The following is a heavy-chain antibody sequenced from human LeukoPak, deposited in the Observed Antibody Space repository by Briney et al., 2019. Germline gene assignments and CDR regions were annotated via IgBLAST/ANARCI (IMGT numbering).Heavy chain of an antibody. J-gene: IGHJ6*03. D-gene: IGHD5-12*01. CDR2: ISYDGSKK. V-gene: IGHV3-30*03. CDR1: GFTFSSYG. CDR3: AREHSGYDFPGRDYYYMDV. Sequence: TGGSLRLSCAASGFTFSSYGMHWVRQAPGKGLEWVAVISYDGSKKYYADSVKGRFTISRDNSKNTVHLQMNSLRAEDTAVYYCAREHSGYDFPGRDYYYMDVWGKGTTVTVSS.